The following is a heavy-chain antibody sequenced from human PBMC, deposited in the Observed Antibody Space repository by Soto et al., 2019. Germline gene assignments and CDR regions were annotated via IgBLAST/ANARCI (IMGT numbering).Heavy chain of an antibody. Sequence: SVKVSCKASGGTFSSYAISWVRQAPGQGLEWMGGIIPIFGTANYAQKFQGRVAITADESTSTAYMELSSLRSEDTAVYYCAREPGYCSGGSCYWLGWFDPWGQGTLVTVSS. CDR1: GGTFSSYA. J-gene: IGHJ5*02. CDR2: IIPIFGTA. V-gene: IGHV1-69*13. CDR3: AREPGYCSGGSCYWLGWFDP. D-gene: IGHD2-15*01.